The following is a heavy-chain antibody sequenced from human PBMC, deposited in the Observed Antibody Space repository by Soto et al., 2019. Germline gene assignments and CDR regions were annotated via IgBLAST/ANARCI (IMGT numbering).Heavy chain of an antibody. CDR1: GDSISNSRW. CDR2: IFHSGDT. Sequence: QVQLQESGPGLVKPSGTLSLTCAVSGDSISNSRWWTWVRQPPVKGREWIGDIFHSGDTNYNPSLKSRVFISVDKSQNQFSLKVSSVTAADTAVYYCAYSTGWYRHDVWGQGTLVTVSS. J-gene: IGHJ3*01. V-gene: IGHV4-4*02. D-gene: IGHD6-19*01. CDR3: AYSTGWYRHDV.